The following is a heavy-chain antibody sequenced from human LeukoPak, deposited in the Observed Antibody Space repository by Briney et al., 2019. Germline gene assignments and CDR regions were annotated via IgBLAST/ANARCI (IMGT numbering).Heavy chain of an antibody. CDR1: GFTFSSYG. Sequence: GGSLRLSCAASGFTFSSYGMSWVRQAPGKGLEWVSAISGSGGSTYYADSVKGRFTISRDNSKNTLYLQMNSLRAEDTALYYCARDDYGSGSWSDYWGQGTLVTVSS. CDR2: ISGSGGST. CDR3: ARDDYGSGSWSDY. V-gene: IGHV3-23*01. J-gene: IGHJ4*02. D-gene: IGHD3-10*01.